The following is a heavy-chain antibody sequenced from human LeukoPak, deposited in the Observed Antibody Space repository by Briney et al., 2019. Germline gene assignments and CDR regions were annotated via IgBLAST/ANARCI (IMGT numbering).Heavy chain of an antibody. CDR1: GGSISSSNW. CDR3: ARALRFGELLYTFDY. J-gene: IGHJ4*02. D-gene: IGHD3-10*01. Sequence: SETLSLTCAVSGGSISSSNWWSWVRQPPGKGLEWIGEIYHSGSTNYNPSLKSRVTISVDKSKNQFSLKLSSVTAADTAVYYCARALRFGELLYTFDYWGQGTLVTVSS. V-gene: IGHV4-4*02. CDR2: IYHSGST.